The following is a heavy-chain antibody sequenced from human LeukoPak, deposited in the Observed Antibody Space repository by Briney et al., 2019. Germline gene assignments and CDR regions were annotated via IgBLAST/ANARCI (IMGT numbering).Heavy chain of an antibody. CDR3: ARDFGYYDSNGFLWAAFDI. Sequence: SETLSLTCTVSGGSISSYYWSWIRQPPGKGLEWIGYIYYSGSTNYNPSLKSRVTISVDRSKNQFSLNLSSVAAADTAFYYCARDFGYYDSNGFLWAAFDIWGQGTMVTVSS. CDR1: GGSISSYY. D-gene: IGHD3-22*01. CDR2: IYYSGST. J-gene: IGHJ3*02. V-gene: IGHV4-59*01.